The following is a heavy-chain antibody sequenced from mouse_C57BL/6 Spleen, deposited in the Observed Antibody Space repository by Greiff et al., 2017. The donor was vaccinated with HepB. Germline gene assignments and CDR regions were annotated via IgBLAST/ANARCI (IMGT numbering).Heavy chain of an antibody. CDR2: ISSGSSTI. CDR3: ARPRDGYYGFDY. V-gene: IGHV5-17*01. CDR1: GFTFSDYG. D-gene: IGHD2-3*01. Sequence: EVHLVESGGGLVKPGGSLKLSCAASGFTFSDYGMHWVRQAPEKGLEWVAYISSGSSTIYYADTVKGRFTISRDNAKNTLFLQMTSLRSEDTAMYYCARPRDGYYGFDYWGQGTTLTVSS. J-gene: IGHJ2*01.